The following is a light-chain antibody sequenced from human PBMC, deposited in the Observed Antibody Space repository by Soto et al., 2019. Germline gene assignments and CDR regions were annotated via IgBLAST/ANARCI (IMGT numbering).Light chain of an antibody. CDR3: EPYNNWPLT. V-gene: IGKV3-15*01. CDR2: DTS. CDR1: QGIGDT. J-gene: IGKJ4*01. Sequence: EVVMTQSPATLSVSPGEGVTLSCSASQGIGDTLAWYQHTPGQTPRLLIYDTSTMSTGVPARSRGSRSGPDFTLTINSLQSDDFAIYYGEPYNNWPLTFGGGTKV.